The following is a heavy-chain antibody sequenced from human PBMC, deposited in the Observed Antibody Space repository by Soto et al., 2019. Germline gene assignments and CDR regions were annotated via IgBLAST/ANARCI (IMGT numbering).Heavy chain of an antibody. Sequence: EVQLLESGGGLVQPGGSLRLSCAASGFTFSSYAMSWVRQAPGKGLEWVSAISGSGGSTYYADSVKGRFTISRDNSKXTXYLQMXXXXXXXXXXXXXXXXXTALVPAGDYWGQGTLVTVSS. CDR1: GFTFSSYA. CDR3: XXXXTALVPAGDY. V-gene: IGHV3-23*01. D-gene: IGHD2-21*02. CDR2: ISGSGGST. J-gene: IGHJ4*02.